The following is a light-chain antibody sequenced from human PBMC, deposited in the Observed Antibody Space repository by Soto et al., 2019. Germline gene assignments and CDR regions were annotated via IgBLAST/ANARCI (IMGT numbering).Light chain of an antibody. CDR2: GSS. V-gene: IGKV3-15*01. J-gene: IGKJ1*01. CDR1: QSVSIN. CDR3: QHYNNWSPWT. Sequence: EIVMTQSPATLSVSPGERATLSCRASQSVSINLAWYQQKPGQAPRLLIYGSSTRATGIPARFSGSGSGTEFTLTTTTLQSVDFAVYYCQHYNNWSPWTFGQGTKVEIK.